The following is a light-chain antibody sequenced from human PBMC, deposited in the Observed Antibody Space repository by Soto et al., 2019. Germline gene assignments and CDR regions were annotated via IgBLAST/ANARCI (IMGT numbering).Light chain of an antibody. V-gene: IGLV2-14*01. CDR2: EVT. Sequence: QSALTQPASVSGSPGQSITISCTGSISDVGGFDFVSWYQQEPGKAPKLMIYEVTYRPSGVSDRFSGSKSGNTASLTISGLQPEDAAYYYCSSYTITSTLVVFGGGTKVTVL. CDR1: ISDVGGFDF. J-gene: IGLJ2*01. CDR3: SSYTITSTLVV.